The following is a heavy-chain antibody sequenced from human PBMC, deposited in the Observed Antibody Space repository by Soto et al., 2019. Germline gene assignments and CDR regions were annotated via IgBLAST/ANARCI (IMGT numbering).Heavy chain of an antibody. D-gene: IGHD2-2*01. CDR2: ISGSGGSI. V-gene: IGHV3-23*01. Sequence: GGSLRLSCAASGFTFSSYAMSWVRQAPGKGLEWVSAISGSGGSIYYADSVKGRFTISRDNAKNSLYLQMNSLRAEDTAVYYCAPQTDIVVVPAAIADYWGQGTLVTVSS. J-gene: IGHJ4*02. CDR1: GFTFSSYA. CDR3: APQTDIVVVPAAIADY.